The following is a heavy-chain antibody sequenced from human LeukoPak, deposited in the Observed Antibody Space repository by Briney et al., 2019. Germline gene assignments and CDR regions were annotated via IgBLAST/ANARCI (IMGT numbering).Heavy chain of an antibody. V-gene: IGHV1-69*01. J-gene: IGHJ4*02. CDR1: GGTFSSYA. CDR2: IIPIFGTA. D-gene: IGHD4-23*01. Sequence: ASVKVSCKASGGTFSSYAISWVRQAPGQGLEWMGGIIPIFGTANYAQKFQGRVMITADESTSTAYMELSSLRSEDTAVYYCARDLEDYGGNSGWGQGTLVTVSS. CDR3: ARDLEDYGGNSG.